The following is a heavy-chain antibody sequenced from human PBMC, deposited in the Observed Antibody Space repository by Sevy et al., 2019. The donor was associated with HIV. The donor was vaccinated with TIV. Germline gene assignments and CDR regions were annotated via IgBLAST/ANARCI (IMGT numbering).Heavy chain of an antibody. V-gene: IGHV3-23*01. CDR2: IRGSGGST. Sequence: AGSLRLSCAASGFTFSSYAMSWVLQAPGKVLEWVSAIRGSGGSTYYADSVKGRFTISRDNSKNTLYLQMNSLRAEDTAVYYCAKDGPCSGGSCYFDYWGQGTLVTVSS. J-gene: IGHJ4*02. D-gene: IGHD2-15*01. CDR3: AKDGPCSGGSCYFDY. CDR1: GFTFSSYA.